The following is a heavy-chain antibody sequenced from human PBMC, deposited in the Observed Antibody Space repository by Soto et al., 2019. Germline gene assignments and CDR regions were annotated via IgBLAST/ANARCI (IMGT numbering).Heavy chain of an antibody. D-gene: IGHD3-3*01. CDR1: GFTFGDYA. CDR2: IRSKAYGGTT. CDR3: TRGKVLTIYDFWSGYYPFDY. Sequence: GGSLRLSCTASGFTFGDYAMSWFRQAPGKGLEWVGFIRSKAYGGTTEYAASVKGRFTISRDDSKSIAYLQMNSLKTEDTAVYYCTRGKVLTIYDFWSGYYPFDYWGQGTLVTVSS. J-gene: IGHJ4*02. V-gene: IGHV3-49*03.